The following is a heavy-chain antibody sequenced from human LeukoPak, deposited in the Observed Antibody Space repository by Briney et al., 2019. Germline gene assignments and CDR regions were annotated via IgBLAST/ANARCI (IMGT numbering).Heavy chain of an antibody. CDR2: ISSSSTTI. D-gene: IGHD3-9*01. CDR1: GFSFTNYS. Sequence: GSLRLSCAASGFSFTNYSINWVRHAPGKGLEWGSYISSSSTTIYYADSVKGRFTISRDNAKNSVSLQINSLRAEDTAVYYCARGADILTGYYVFDYWGQGTLVTVSS. CDR3: ARGADILTGYYVFDY. V-gene: IGHV3-48*04. J-gene: IGHJ4*02.